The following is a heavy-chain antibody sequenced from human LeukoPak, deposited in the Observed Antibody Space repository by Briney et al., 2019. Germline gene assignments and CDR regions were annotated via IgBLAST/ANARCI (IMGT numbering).Heavy chain of an antibody. D-gene: IGHD1-1*01. Sequence: ASVKVSCKASGYTFTSYGISWVRQAPGQGLEWMGWISAYNGNTNYAQKFQGRVTMTTDTSTSTVYMESRSLRSDDTAVYYCARDGTTGTTFRFDPWGQGTLVTVSS. V-gene: IGHV1-18*01. J-gene: IGHJ5*02. CDR3: ARDGTTGTTFRFDP. CDR2: ISAYNGNT. CDR1: GYTFTSYG.